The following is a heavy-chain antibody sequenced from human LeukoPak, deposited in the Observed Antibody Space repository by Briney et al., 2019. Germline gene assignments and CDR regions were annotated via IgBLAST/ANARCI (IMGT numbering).Heavy chain of an antibody. CDR2: ISAYNGNT. J-gene: IGHJ2*01. D-gene: IGHD3-22*01. Sequence: ASVKVSCKASGYTFTSYGISWVRQAPGQGREWMGWISAYNGNTNYAQKFQGRVTMTRDTSISTAYMELSRLRSDDTAVYYCARDWGYYDSSGYYYARWYFDLWGRGTLVTVSS. CDR1: GYTFTSYG. V-gene: IGHV1-18*01. CDR3: ARDWGYYDSSGYYYARWYFDL.